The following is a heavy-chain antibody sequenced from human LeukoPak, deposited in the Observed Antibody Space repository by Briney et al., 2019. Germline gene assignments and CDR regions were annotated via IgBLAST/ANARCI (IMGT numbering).Heavy chain of an antibody. Sequence: SVKVSCKTSGYTFTNFDINWVRQASGHGLEWMGWMNPNSGNTGYAQKFQGRVTITRNTSISTAYMELSSLRSEDTAVYYCARAPSWNYNRYYYYYVDVWGRGTTVTVSS. J-gene: IGHJ6*03. V-gene: IGHV1-8*03. CDR1: GYTFTNFD. CDR2: MNPNSGNT. CDR3: ARAPSWNYNRYYYYYVDV. D-gene: IGHD1-7*01.